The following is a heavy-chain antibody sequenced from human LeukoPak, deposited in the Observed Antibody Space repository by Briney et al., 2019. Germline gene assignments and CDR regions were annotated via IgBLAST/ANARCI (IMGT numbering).Heavy chain of an antibody. CDR1: GGSISSYY. V-gene: IGHV4-59*08. CDR3: ARRGRGYDV. D-gene: IGHD3-10*01. J-gene: IGHJ6*02. Sequence: SETLSLTCAVYGGSISSYYWSWIRQPPGKGLEWIGYIYYSGSTNYNPSLKSRVTISVDTSKNQFSLKLSSVTAADTAVYYCARRGRGYDVWGQGTTVTVSS. CDR2: IYYSGST.